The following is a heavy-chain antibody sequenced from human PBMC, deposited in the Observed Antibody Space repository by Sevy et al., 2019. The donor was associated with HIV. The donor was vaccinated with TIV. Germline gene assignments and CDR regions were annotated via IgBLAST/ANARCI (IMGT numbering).Heavy chain of an antibody. D-gene: IGHD3-10*01. Sequence: GGSLRLSCAAFGFTFSSYAMSWVRQAPGKGLEWVSAISGSGGSTYYADSVKGRFTISRDNSKNTLYLQMNSLRAEDTAVYYCAKDPSRGSGSYYKSYAFDIWGQGTMVTVSS. CDR3: AKDPSRGSGSYYKSYAFDI. J-gene: IGHJ3*02. V-gene: IGHV3-23*01. CDR1: GFTFSSYA. CDR2: ISGSGGST.